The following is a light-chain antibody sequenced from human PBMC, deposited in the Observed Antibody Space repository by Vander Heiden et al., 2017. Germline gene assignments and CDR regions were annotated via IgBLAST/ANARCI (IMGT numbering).Light chain of an antibody. CDR1: QSVLYSSNNENY. Sequence: MTQPTDPLAGPLGESATINCKSSQSVLYSSNNENYLAWYQQKSGQPPKLLIYWASTRESGVPDRFSGSGSGTDFTLTISSLQAEDVAVYYCQQYYSTPISFGQGTRLEIK. J-gene: IGKJ5*01. V-gene: IGKV4-1*01. CDR2: WAS. CDR3: QQYYSTPIS.